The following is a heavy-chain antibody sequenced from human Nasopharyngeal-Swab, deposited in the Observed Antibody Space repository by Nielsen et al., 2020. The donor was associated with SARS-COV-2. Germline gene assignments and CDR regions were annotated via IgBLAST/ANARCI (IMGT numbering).Heavy chain of an antibody. V-gene: IGHV3-21*01. J-gene: IGHJ4*02. Sequence: GESLKISCAGAGFDFSSYSINWVRQAPGKGLEWVSSISGSSSYIYYADSVKGRFTMSRDNAKNSVYLQMTSLTAEDTALYYCARGMSAALMIGDFFHFWGQGTLVAVSS. CDR1: GFDFSSYS. D-gene: IGHD6-6*01. CDR2: ISGSSSYI. CDR3: ARGMSAALMIGDFFHF.